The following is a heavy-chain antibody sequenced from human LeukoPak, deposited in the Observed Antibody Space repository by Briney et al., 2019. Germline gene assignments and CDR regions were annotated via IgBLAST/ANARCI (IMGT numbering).Heavy chain of an antibody. V-gene: IGHV3-13*01. CDR3: ARGRGGWPETWFDP. CDR2: IGTAGDT. Sequence: GGSLRLSCAASGFTFSSYDMHWVRQAPGKGLEWISAIGTAGDTYYPGSVKGRFTISRENAKNSLYLQMNSLRAGDTAVYYCARGRGGWPETWFDPWGQGTLVTVSS. CDR1: GFTFSSYD. D-gene: IGHD6-19*01. J-gene: IGHJ5*02.